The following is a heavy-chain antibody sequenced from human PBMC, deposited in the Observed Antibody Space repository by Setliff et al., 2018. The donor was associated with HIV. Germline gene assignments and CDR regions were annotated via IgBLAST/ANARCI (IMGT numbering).Heavy chain of an antibody. D-gene: IGHD3-10*01. J-gene: IGHJ3*02. CDR1: GYTFTSFD. Sequence: GASVKVSCKASGYTFTSFDINWVRQATGQGLEWMGWMNPNSGNSGFAQKFKGRVTMTRNSSISTAYMELSSLRFDDTAVYYCTRIRAMVRGVTSYDAFDIWGQGTKVTVSS. CDR2: MNPNSGNS. V-gene: IGHV1-8*01. CDR3: TRIRAMVRGVTSYDAFDI.